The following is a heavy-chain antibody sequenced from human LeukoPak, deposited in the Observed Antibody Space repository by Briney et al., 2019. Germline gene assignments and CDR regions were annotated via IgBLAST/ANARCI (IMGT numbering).Heavy chain of an antibody. CDR3: ARRRGYSYGPVDY. CDR2: IYPGDSDT. CDR1: GYSFTSYW. J-gene: IGHJ4*02. D-gene: IGHD5-18*01. V-gene: IGHV5-51*01. Sequence: GESLKISCKGSGYSFTSYWIGWVRQMPGKGLEWMGIIYPGDSDTTYSPSLQGQVTISADKSISTAYLQWSSLKASDTAMYYCARRRGYSYGPVDYWGQGTLVTVSS.